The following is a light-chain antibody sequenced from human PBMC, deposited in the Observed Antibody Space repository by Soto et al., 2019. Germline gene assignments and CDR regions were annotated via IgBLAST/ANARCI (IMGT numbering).Light chain of an antibody. Sequence: EIVLTQCPVTLSLSPGERATLSCRASQSVSNYLGWYQQKPGQAPRLLIYDASNRATGIPARFSGSGSGTDFTLTISSLETEDFAVYYCQHRGTFGQGTRLEIK. CDR3: QHRGT. V-gene: IGKV3-11*01. CDR1: QSVSNY. J-gene: IGKJ5*01. CDR2: DAS.